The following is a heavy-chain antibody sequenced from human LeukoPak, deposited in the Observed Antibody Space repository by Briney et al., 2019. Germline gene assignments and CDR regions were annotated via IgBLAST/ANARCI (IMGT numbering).Heavy chain of an antibody. D-gene: IGHD3-22*01. J-gene: IGHJ4*02. V-gene: IGHV4-30-2*01. Sequence: PLETLSLTCAVSGGSISSGGYSWSWIRQPPGKGLEWIGYIYHSGSTYYHPSLESRVTISVDRSKNQFSLKLSSVTAADTAVYYCARGYDSSGYYYAPSLDYWGQGTLVTVSS. CDR3: ARGYDSSGYYYAPSLDY. CDR2: IYHSGST. CDR1: GGSISSGGYS.